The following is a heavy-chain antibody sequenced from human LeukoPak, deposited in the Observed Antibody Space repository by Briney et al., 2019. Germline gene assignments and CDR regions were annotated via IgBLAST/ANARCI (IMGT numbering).Heavy chain of an antibody. V-gene: IGHV3-23*01. CDR3: ARDPRYYYYYMDV. J-gene: IGHJ6*03. Sequence: GGSLRLSCAASGFTFSSYARNWVRQAPGKGLKWVSGISESGAITHYADSVKGRFTISRDNAKNSLYLRMNSLRAEDTVVYYCARDPRYYYYYMDVWGKGTTVTVSS. CDR2: ISESGAIT. CDR1: GFTFSSYA.